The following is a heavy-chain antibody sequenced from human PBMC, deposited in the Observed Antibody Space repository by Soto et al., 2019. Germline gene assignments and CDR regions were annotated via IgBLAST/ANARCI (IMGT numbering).Heavy chain of an antibody. CDR1: GFTFISYG. CDR3: AKGALVGPDAFDI. J-gene: IGHJ3*02. V-gene: IGHV3-30*18. CDR2: ISYDGSNK. D-gene: IGHD1-26*01. Sequence: GGSLRLSCGASGFTFISYGMHWVRQGPGKGLEWVAVISYDGSNKYYADSVKGRFTISRDNSKNTLYLQMNSLRAEDTAVYYCAKGALVGPDAFDIWGQGTMVTVS.